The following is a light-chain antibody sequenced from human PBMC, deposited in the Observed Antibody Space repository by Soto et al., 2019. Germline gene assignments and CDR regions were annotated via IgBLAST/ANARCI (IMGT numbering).Light chain of an antibody. CDR1: QSITTF. J-gene: IGKJ4*01. V-gene: IGKV1-5*01. CDR2: DAS. Sequence: DIQMTQSPSTLSASIGDRVTITCRASQSITTFLAWYQQKPGKAPQILIYDASKLEPGVPSRLSGGGSGTEFTLTISSLQPDDFATYYCQQYSTYPLTFGGGTRVEI. CDR3: QQYSTYPLT.